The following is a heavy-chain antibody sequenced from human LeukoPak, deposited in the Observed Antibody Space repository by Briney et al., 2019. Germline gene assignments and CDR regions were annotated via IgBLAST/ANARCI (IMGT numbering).Heavy chain of an antibody. CDR1: GGIFSSYA. J-gene: IGHJ6*02. D-gene: IGHD5-18*01. V-gene: IGHV1-69*13. Sequence: ASVKVSCKASGGIFSSYAISWVRQAPGQGLEWMGGIIPIFGTANYAQKFQGRVTITADESTSTAYMELSSLRSEDTAVYYCARAPPTDTLDDYYYYGMDVWGQGTTVTVSS. CDR2: IIPIFGTA. CDR3: ARAPPTDTLDDYYYYGMDV.